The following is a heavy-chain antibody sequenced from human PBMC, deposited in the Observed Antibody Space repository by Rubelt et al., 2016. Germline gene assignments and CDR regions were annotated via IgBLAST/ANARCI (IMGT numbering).Heavy chain of an antibody. CDR3: ASSFRGYGDYVH. J-gene: IGHJ4*02. D-gene: IGHD4-17*01. CDR2: ISAYNGNK. CDR1: GYTFTSYG. Sequence: QVQLVQSGAEVKKPGASVKVSCKASGYTFTSYGISWVRQAPGQGLEWMGWISAYNGNKYYEQRCQGKVTMTTDTSTSTAYMELSGLGSDGTAWYYCASSFRGYGDYVHWGQGTLVTVSS. V-gene: IGHV1-18*01.